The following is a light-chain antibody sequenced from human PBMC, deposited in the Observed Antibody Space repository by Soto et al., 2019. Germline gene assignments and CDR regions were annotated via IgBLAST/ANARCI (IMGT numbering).Light chain of an antibody. CDR2: DAS. CDR3: QQYESLPLT. Sequence: DIQLTQSPSFLSASVGDRVTITCQASQDINKNLIWYQQKPGKAPKLLIYDASDLETGVPSRFSGSGSGTGFNFTISSLQPEDFATYYCQQYESLPLTFGQGTRLEIK. V-gene: IGKV1-33*01. CDR1: QDINKN. J-gene: IGKJ5*01.